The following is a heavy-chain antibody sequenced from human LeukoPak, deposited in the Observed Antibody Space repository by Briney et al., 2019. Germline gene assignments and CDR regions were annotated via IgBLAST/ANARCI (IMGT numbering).Heavy chain of an antibody. CDR2: IYPGDSDT. Sequence: GESLKISCEAFGYSFTGHWIGWVRQMPGRGLEFMGTIYPGDSDTRYSPSLEGRVIISADKSFNTAYLQWSGLKASDTAMYYCARYGKSGTYSHGFDIWGQGTMVIVSS. CDR1: GYSFTGHW. V-gene: IGHV5-51*01. CDR3: ARYGKSGTYSHGFDI. J-gene: IGHJ3*02. D-gene: IGHD3-10*01.